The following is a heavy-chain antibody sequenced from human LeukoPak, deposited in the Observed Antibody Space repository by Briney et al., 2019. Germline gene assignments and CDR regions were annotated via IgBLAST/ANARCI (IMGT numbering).Heavy chain of an antibody. CDR2: ISGSGSSS. D-gene: IGHD3-10*02. Sequence: GGSLRLSCAASGFTFSSYAMSWVRQAPGKGLEWVSTISGSGSSSYFSDSVKGRFTISRDNSKNTLDLQMNSLRAEDTVVYYCAKRAHFTMSTDYFDYWGQGALVTVSS. CDR1: GFTFSSYA. V-gene: IGHV3-23*01. CDR3: AKRAHFTMSTDYFDY. J-gene: IGHJ4*02.